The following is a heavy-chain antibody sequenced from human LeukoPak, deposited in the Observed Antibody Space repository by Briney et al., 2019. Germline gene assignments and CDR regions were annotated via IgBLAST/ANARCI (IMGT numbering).Heavy chain of an antibody. CDR2: ISPYNGNT. CDR3: ARGGSSGPEGWFDP. V-gene: IGHV1-18*01. Sequence: ASVKVSCKASGYTFTNYGITWVRQAPGQGLEWMGWISPYNGNTKYAQKVQGRATMTTDTSTSTAYMELRSLRSDDTAVYYCARGGSSGPEGWFDPWAQGTLVTVSS. J-gene: IGHJ5*02. CDR1: GYTFTNYG. D-gene: IGHD6-19*01.